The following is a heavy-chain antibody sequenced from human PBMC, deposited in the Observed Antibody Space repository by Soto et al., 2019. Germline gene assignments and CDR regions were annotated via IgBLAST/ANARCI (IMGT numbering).Heavy chain of an antibody. Sequence: GGSLRLSCVGSGFTFDSHAMNWVRQAPGKGLECVAGITGSAGSKYYADSVKGRFTISKDNSKNTLYLQMNSLRDEDTAVYYCTKDKADKYDSSVDSWGQGTQVTVSS. V-gene: IGHV3-23*01. D-gene: IGHD3-22*01. CDR2: ITGSAGSK. CDR1: GFTFDSHA. CDR3: TKDKADKYDSSVDS. J-gene: IGHJ4*02.